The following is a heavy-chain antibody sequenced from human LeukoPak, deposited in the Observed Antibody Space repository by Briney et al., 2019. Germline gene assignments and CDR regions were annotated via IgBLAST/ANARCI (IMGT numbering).Heavy chain of an antibody. V-gene: IGHV3-30-3*01. D-gene: IGHD4-17*01. Sequence: PGGSLRLSCAAPGFTFSSYAIHWVRQAPGKGLEWVAVISYDGSNKYYADSVKGRFTISRDNSKNTLYLQMNSLRAEDTAVYYCARETGGAVGSTDFDYWGQGTLVTVSS. CDR1: GFTFSSYA. J-gene: IGHJ4*02. CDR2: ISYDGSNK. CDR3: ARETGGAVGSTDFDY.